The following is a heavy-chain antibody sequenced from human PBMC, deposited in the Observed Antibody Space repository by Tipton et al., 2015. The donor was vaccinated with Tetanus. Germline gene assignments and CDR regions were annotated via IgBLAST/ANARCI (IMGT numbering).Heavy chain of an antibody. CDR2: ISSTSRYI. CDR3: VSGSALDY. D-gene: IGHD6-25*01. CDR1: GFSFSNYK. J-gene: IGHJ4*02. Sequence: SLRLSCEVYGFSFSNYKMNWVRQGPERGLEWVSSISSTSRYINYADSVKGRFTISRDNAKNSLFLEMNSLRADDTAVYYCVSGSALDYWGQGTLITVSS. V-gene: IGHV3-21*01.